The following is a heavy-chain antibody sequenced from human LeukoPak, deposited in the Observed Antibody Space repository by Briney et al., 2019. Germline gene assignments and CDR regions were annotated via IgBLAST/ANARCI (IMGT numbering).Heavy chain of an antibody. Sequence: GGSLRLSCAASGLTVSSTYMSWVRQAPGKGLEWVSVIYSDGSTYYADSVKGRFTISRDNSKNTVYLQMNSLRAEDTAVYFCARRPDYGGTPTFDYWGQGTLVIVSS. V-gene: IGHV3-66*01. D-gene: IGHD4-23*01. CDR3: ARRPDYGGTPTFDY. CDR1: GLTVSSTY. J-gene: IGHJ4*02. CDR2: IYSDGST.